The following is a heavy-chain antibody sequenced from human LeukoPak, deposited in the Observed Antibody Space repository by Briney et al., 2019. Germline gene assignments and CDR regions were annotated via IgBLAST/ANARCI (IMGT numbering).Heavy chain of an antibody. CDR1: GYSFTTYW. Sequence: GESLRISCKGSGYSFTTYWISWVRQMPGKGREWMGRIDPSDSYTNYTPSFQGHVTISADKSISTAYLQWSSLKASDTAMYYCARILWFGELLPSNIDYWGQGTLVTVSS. J-gene: IGHJ4*02. CDR3: ARILWFGELLPSNIDY. D-gene: IGHD3-10*01. V-gene: IGHV5-10-1*01. CDR2: IDPSDSYT.